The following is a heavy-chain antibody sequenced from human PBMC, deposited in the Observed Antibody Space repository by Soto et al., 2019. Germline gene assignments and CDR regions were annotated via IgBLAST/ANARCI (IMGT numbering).Heavy chain of an antibody. V-gene: IGHV3-30*03. CDR1: GFTFRSYG. J-gene: IGHJ4*02. CDR2: ISYDGSNK. D-gene: IGHD3-22*01. CDR3: ARKTLTYYYDSSGSY. Sequence: GGSLRLSCAVSGFTFRSYGMHWVRQAPGKGLEWVAVISYDGSNKYYADSVKGRFTISRDNSKNTPYLQMNSLRAEDTAVYYCARKTLTYYYDSSGSYWGQGT.